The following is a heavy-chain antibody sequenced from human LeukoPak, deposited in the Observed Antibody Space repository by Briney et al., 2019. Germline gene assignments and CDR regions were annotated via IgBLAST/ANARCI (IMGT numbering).Heavy chain of an antibody. Sequence: GGSLRLSCAASGFTFSSYAMHWVRQAPGKGLEWVAVISYDGSNKYYADSVKGRFTISRDNSKNTLYLQMNSLRAEDTAVYYCARSKDSGRHIDYWGQGTLVTVSS. CDR2: ISYDGSNK. J-gene: IGHJ4*02. V-gene: IGHV3-30-3*01. CDR3: ARSKDSGRHIDY. D-gene: IGHD6-25*01. CDR1: GFTFSSYA.